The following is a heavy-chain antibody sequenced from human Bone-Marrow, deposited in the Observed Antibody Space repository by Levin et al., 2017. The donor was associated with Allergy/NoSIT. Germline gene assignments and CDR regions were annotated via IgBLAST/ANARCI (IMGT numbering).Heavy chain of an antibody. Sequence: SCTASGFTFSSYAMNWVRQAPGKGLEWVSVISGSGGSTYYADAAKGRFTISRDNAKNTLYLQMDSLRADDTAVFYCAKVLRPLVIAAGGTPFDYWGQGTLVAVSS. CDR3: AKVLRPLVIAAGGTPFDY. CDR2: ISGSGGST. D-gene: IGHD6-13*01. V-gene: IGHV3-23*01. CDR1: GFTFSSYA. J-gene: IGHJ4*02.